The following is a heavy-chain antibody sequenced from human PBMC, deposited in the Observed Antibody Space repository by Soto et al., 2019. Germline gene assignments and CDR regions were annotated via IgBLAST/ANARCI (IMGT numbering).Heavy chain of an antibody. CDR2: IYYSGST. D-gene: IGHD3-22*01. Sequence: QVQLQESGPGLVKPSQTLSLTCTVSGGSISSDGYYWSWIRQYPGKGLEWIGYIYYSGSTYYNPSLRSRITISLDTSKKQFSLKLSSVTAADTAVYYCARATSSGYYYAEWGQGTLVTVSS. J-gene: IGHJ4*02. V-gene: IGHV4-31*03. CDR1: GGSISSDGYY. CDR3: ARATSSGYYYAE.